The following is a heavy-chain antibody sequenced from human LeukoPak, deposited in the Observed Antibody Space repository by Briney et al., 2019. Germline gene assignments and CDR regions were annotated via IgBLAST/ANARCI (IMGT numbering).Heavy chain of an antibody. D-gene: IGHD1-1*01. Sequence: SETLSLTCAVYGGSFSNYYWTWIRQTPGRGHEWIGESSHTGDITNYNPSLKSRATIFVDSSKKRFSLRVTSVTAADMGIYYCARVPDVTARPCDTWGPGISVTVSS. CDR3: ARVPDVTARPCDT. V-gene: IGHV4-34*01. CDR1: GGSFSNYY. J-gene: IGHJ5*02. CDR2: SSHTGDIT.